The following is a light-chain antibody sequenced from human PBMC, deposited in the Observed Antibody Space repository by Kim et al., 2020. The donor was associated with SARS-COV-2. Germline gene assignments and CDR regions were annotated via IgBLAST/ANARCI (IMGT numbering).Light chain of an antibody. CDR1: SSDVGSYSL. CDR2: EGS. Sequence: PGQAITLSCTGTSSDVGSYSLVSWYQQHPGKAPKLMIYEGSKRPSGVSNRFSGSKSGNTASLTISGLQAEDEADYYCCSYAGSNWVFGGGTQLTVL. CDR3: CSYAGSNWV. V-gene: IGLV2-23*01. J-gene: IGLJ3*02.